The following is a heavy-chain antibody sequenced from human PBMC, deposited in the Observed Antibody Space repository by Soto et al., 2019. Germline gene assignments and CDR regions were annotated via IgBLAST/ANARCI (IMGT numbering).Heavy chain of an antibody. CDR1: GGSISSSSYY. CDR3: ARRGDSSGYSYY. V-gene: IGHV4-39*01. J-gene: IGHJ4*02. D-gene: IGHD3-22*01. CDR2: IYYSGST. Sequence: SETLSLTCTVSGGSISSSSYYWGWIRQPPGKGLEWIGSIYYSGSTYYNPSLKSRVTISVDTSKNQFSLKLSSVTAADTAVYYRARRGDSSGYSYYWGQGTLVTVS.